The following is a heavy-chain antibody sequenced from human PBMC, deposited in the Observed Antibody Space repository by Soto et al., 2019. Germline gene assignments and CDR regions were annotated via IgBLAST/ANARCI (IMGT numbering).Heavy chain of an antibody. CDR3: ARHLAYSGSYYYYYNMDV. CDR2: IYPGDSDT. D-gene: IGHD1-26*01. V-gene: IGHV5-51*01. Sequence: GESLKISCKGSGYSFTSYWIGWVRQMPGKGLEWMGIIYPGDSDTRYSPSFQGQVTISADKSIRTAYLQWSSLKASDTAMYYCARHLAYSGSYYYYYNMDVWGQGTTVTVSS. J-gene: IGHJ6*03. CDR1: GYSFTSYW.